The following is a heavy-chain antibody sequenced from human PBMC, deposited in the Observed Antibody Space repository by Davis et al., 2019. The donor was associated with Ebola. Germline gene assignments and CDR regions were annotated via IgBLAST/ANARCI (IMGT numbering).Heavy chain of an antibody. Sequence: GVLKISCAASGFTFSSYWMRWVRQAPGKGLEWVANIKQDGSEKYYVDSVKGRFSISRDNAKNSLYLQMNSLRAEDTAVYYCARDLYLGSWNYYGMDVWGQGTTVTVSS. CDR1: GFTFSSYW. CDR3: ARDLYLGSWNYYGMDV. CDR2: IKQDGSEK. D-gene: IGHD2-2*02. J-gene: IGHJ6*02. V-gene: IGHV3-7*01.